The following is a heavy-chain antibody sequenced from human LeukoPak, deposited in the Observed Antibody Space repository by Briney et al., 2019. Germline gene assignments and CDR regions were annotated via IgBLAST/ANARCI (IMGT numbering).Heavy chain of an antibody. D-gene: IGHD2-2*01. V-gene: IGHV4-38-2*01. CDR1: GYSISSGYY. J-gene: IGHJ4*02. Sequence: SETLSLTCAVSGYSISSGYYWGWIRQPPGKGLEWIGSIYRSGNTYYNPSLKRPGTISIDTSKNQFSLNLSSVTAAETAVYYCARGYCSSISCQPLDYWGQGTLVTVSS. CDR3: ARGYCSSISCQPLDY. CDR2: IYRSGNT.